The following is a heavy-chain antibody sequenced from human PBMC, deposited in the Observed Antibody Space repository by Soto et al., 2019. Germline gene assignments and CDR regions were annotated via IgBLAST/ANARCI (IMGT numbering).Heavy chain of an antibody. D-gene: IGHD3-3*01. CDR2: ISAYNGNT. CDR1: GYTFTNYG. CDR3: ARDYAQEFWIGYCFDY. J-gene: IGHJ4*02. Sequence: QVQLVQSGAEVKKPGASVKVSCEASGYTFTNYGISWVRQAPGQGLEWMGWISAYNGNTNYAQNLQGRVTMTTDTSTSTAYMELRSLRSDDTAVYYCARDYAQEFWIGYCFDYLGQGTLVTVSS. V-gene: IGHV1-18*01.